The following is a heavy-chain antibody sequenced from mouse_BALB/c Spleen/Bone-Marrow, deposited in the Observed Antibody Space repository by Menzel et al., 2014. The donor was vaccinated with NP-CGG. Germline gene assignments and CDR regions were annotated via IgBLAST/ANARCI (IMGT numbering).Heavy chain of an antibody. D-gene: IGHD3-3*01. Sequence: AASGVDFSRYWMSWVRQAPGKGLEWIGEINPHSSTINYTPSLKDKFIISRDNAKNTLYLQMSKVRSEDTALYYCARLGDRGWFAYWGQGTLVTVSA. V-gene: IGHV4-1*02. CDR3: ARLGDRGWFAY. J-gene: IGHJ3*01. CDR2: INPHSSTI. CDR1: GVDFSRYW.